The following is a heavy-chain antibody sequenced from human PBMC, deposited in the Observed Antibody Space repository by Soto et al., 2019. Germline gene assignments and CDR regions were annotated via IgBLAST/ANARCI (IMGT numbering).Heavy chain of an antibody. CDR2: IYSGGST. J-gene: IGHJ4*02. CDR3: ARDVISNDYMWGSYRYTPFDY. D-gene: IGHD3-16*02. V-gene: IGHV3-66*01. CDR1: GFTVSSNY. Sequence: EVQLVESGGGLVQPGGSLRLSCAASGFTVSSNYMSWVRQAPGKGLEWVSVIYSGGSTYYADSVKGRFTISRDNSKNTLYLQMNILRAEDTAVYYCARDVISNDYMWGSYRYTPFDYWGQGTLVTVSS.